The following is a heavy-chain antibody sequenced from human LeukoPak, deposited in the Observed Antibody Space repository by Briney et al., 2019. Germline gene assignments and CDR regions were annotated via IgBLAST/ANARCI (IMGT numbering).Heavy chain of an antibody. J-gene: IGHJ4*02. CDR1: RYTFTGYF. D-gene: IGHD3-10*01. Sequence: GASVKVSCKASRYTFTGYFMHRVRQAPGQGLEWMGRINPKSGDTDCVQKFQGTVTMTRATSLSTAYMEMSSLISDATAVYYCARSNTFYSGSGTLPMPTDYWGQGTLVTVSS. CDR3: ARSNTFYSGSGTLPMPTDY. CDR2: INPKSGDT. V-gene: IGHV1-2*06.